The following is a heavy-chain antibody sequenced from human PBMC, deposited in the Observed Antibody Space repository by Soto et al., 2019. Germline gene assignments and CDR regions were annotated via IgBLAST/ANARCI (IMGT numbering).Heavy chain of an antibody. V-gene: IGHV4-31*03. CDR2: IYYSGST. J-gene: IGHJ5*02. Sequence: QVQLQESGPGLVKPSQTLSLTCTVSGGSISSGGYYWSWIRQHPGKGLEWIGYIYYSGSTYYNPSLKGRVTILGDPSKNPFSLKPSSVTAGDTAVYFCAGWSFWGGYSVEPWGQGTLVTVSS. CDR1: GGSISSGGYY. CDR3: AGWSFWGGYSVEP. D-gene: IGHD3-3*01.